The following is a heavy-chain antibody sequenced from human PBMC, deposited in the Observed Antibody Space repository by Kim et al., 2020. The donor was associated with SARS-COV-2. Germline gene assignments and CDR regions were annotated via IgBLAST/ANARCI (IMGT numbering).Heavy chain of an antibody. CDR1: GFTFRSQG. D-gene: IGHD6-19*01. CDR3: AKPDSGWFFDY. V-gene: IGHV3-23*01. J-gene: IGHJ4*02. CDR2: ISGAGIST. Sequence: GGSLRLSCAASGFTFRSQGMSWVRQAPGKGLEWVSRISGAGISTSYADFVEGRFTISRDNSKNTLYLQMNSLRVEDTAVYYCAKPDSGWFFDYWGQGTLGTVSS.